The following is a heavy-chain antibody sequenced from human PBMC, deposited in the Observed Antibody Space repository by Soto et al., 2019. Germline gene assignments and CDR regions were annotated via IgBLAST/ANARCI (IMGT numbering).Heavy chain of an antibody. CDR1: GGSISSGDYY. CDR2: IYYSGST. Sequence: SETLSLTCTVSGGSISSGDYYWSWIRQPPGKGLEWIGYIYYSGSTYYNPSLKSRVTISVDTSTNQFSLKLSSVTAADTAVYYCARENLLTHFDYWGQGTLVTVSS. J-gene: IGHJ4*02. CDR3: ARENLLTHFDY. V-gene: IGHV4-30-4*01.